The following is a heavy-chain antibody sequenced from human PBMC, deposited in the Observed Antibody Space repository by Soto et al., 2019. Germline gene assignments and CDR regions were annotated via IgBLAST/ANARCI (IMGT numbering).Heavy chain of an antibody. CDR1: GFTFSNYD. Sequence: QVQLVESGGGVVQPGRSLRLSCAASGFTFSNYDMHWVLQAPGKGLEWVAVIWYDGSNKYYEDSVKGRFTISRDNSKNTLYLQMNSLRAEDTAVYYCAIGIVAAGFDYWGQGTLVTVSS. CDR3: AIGIVAAGFDY. V-gene: IGHV3-33*01. D-gene: IGHD6-13*01. J-gene: IGHJ4*02. CDR2: IWYDGSNK.